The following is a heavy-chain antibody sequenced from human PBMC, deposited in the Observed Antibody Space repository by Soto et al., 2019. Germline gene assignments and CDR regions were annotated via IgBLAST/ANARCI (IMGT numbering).Heavy chain of an antibody. CDR1: GGTFSSYA. CDR3: ARGGPYYYDSSGYISH. CDR2: IIPIFGTA. D-gene: IGHD3-22*01. Sequence: QVQLVQSGAEVKKPGSSVKVSCKASGGTFSSYAITWVRQAPGQGLEWMGGIIPIFGTANYAKKFQGRVTITADESTSTAYMELSSLRSEDTAVYYCARGGPYYYDSSGYISHWGQGTLVTVSS. J-gene: IGHJ4*02. V-gene: IGHV1-69*01.